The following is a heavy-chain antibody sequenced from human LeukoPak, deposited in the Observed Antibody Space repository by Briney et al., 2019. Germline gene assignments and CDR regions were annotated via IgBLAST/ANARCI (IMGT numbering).Heavy chain of an antibody. CDR1: GFTFSEYA. J-gene: IGHJ4*02. D-gene: IGHD3-3*01. Sequence: GGSLRLSCAASGFTFSEYAMHWVRQAPGKGLEWVAVISYDGRQRYYGDSVKGRFTISRDNPKNTLYLQMNSLRDDDTAVYYCARVFLERLTSGYFDNWGQGTLVTVSP. CDR2: ISYDGRQR. V-gene: IGHV3-30-3*01. CDR3: ARVFLERLTSGYFDN.